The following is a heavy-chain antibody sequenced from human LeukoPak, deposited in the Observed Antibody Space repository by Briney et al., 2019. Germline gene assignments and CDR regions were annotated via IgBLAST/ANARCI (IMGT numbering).Heavy chain of an antibody. D-gene: IGHD6-19*01. Sequence: GGSLRLSCAASGFTFRNYWMNWVRQAPGKGLEWVANIKQDGSEQYYVDSVKGRFTISRDNSKNTLYLQMNSLRAEDTAVYYCAKDLTGIAVAGTADYWGQGTLVTVSS. V-gene: IGHV3-7*04. CDR3: AKDLTGIAVAGTADY. J-gene: IGHJ4*02. CDR1: GFTFRNYW. CDR2: IKQDGSEQ.